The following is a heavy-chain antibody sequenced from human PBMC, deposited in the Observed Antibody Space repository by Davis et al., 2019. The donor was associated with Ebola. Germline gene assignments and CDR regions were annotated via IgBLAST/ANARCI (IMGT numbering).Heavy chain of an antibody. V-gene: IGHV4-30-2*01. CDR1: GGSISSGGYS. CDR3: AREENYYMDV. CDR2: IYHSGST. Sequence: PSETLSPTCAVSGGSISSGGYSWSWIRQPPGKGLEWIGYIYHSGSTYYNPSLKSRVTISVDRSKNQFSLKLSSVTAADTAVYYCAREENYYMDVWGKGTTVTVSS. J-gene: IGHJ6*03.